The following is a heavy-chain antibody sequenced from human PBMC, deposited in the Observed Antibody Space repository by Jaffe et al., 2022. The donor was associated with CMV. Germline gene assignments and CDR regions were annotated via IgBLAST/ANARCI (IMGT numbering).Heavy chain of an antibody. CDR3: ARQLSSGYYYESWFDP. V-gene: IGHV4-59*08. D-gene: IGHD3-22*01. CDR2: IYYSGST. CDR1: GGSISSYY. Sequence: QVQLQESGPGLVKPSETLSLTCTVSGGSISSYYWSWIRQPPGKGLEWIGYIYYSGSTNYNPSLKSRVTISVDTSKNQFSLKLSSVTAADTAVYYCARQLSSGYYYESWFDPWGQGTLVTVSS. J-gene: IGHJ5*02.